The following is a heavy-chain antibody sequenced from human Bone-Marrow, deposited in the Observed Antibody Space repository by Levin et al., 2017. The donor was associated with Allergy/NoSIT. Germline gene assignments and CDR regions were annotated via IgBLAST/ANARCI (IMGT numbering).Heavy chain of an antibody. CDR1: GYRFTSYW. D-gene: IGHD2-15*01. Sequence: PGESLKISCKGSGYRFTSYWIGWVRQMPGKGLEWMGIIYPGDSDTRYSPSFQGQVTISADKSISTAYLQWSSLKASDTAMYYCARQEVYCSGGSCYLKDAFDIWGHGTMVTVSS. V-gene: IGHV5-51*01. CDR2: IYPGDSDT. J-gene: IGHJ3*02. CDR3: ARQEVYCSGGSCYLKDAFDI.